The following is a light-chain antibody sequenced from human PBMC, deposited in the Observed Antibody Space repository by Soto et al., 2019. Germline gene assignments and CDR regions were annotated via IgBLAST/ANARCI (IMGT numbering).Light chain of an antibody. CDR1: QGISNY. V-gene: IGKV1-16*02. J-gene: IGKJ5*01. Sequence: DIQMTQSPSSLSASVGDRVTITCRASQGISNYLAWSQQKPGKAPKSLIYDASSLRSGVPSKFSGSGFGTEFTLTISSLQPEDFATYDCQQYSTYPITFGQGTRLEIK. CDR3: QQYSTYPIT. CDR2: DAS.